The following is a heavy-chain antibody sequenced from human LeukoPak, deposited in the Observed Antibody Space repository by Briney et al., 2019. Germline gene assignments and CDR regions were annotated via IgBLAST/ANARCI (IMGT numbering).Heavy chain of an antibody. J-gene: IGHJ5*02. CDR1: GFTFSSYG. Sequence: GGSLRLSCAASGFTFSSYGMHWVRQAPGKGLEWVAVILSDGSKEFYTDSVKGRFTISRDNSKNTLYLQMNSLRAEDTAVYYCARGTYGLRIDNWFDPWGQGTLVTVSS. CDR2: ILSDGSKE. V-gene: IGHV3-33*01. CDR3: ARGTYGLRIDNWFDP. D-gene: IGHD1-26*01.